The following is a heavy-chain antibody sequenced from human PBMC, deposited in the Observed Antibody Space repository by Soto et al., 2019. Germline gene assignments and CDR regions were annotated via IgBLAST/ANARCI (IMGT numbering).Heavy chain of an antibody. CDR2: IIPIFGTA. Sequence: QVPLVQSGAEVKKPGSSVKVSCKASGGTFSSYAISWVRQAPGQGLEWMGGIIPIFGTANYAQKFQGRVTITADESTSTAYMELSSLRSEDTAVYYCAREGRYYYDSSGQFDYWGQGTLVTVSS. CDR1: GGTFSSYA. D-gene: IGHD3-22*01. CDR3: AREGRYYYDSSGQFDY. V-gene: IGHV1-69*01. J-gene: IGHJ4*02.